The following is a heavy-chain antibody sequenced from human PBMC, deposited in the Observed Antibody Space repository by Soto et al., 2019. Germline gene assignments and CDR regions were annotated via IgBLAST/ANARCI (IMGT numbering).Heavy chain of an antibody. Sequence: ASVKVACKASGNTFASHGFSWVRQAPGQGLEWMGWISGFNGQTNYALKFQGRVTLTTDTSTSTAYMELRSLRSDDTAVYFCARVDPRGVAVVRDYWGQGTLVTVSS. CDR3: ARVDPRGVAVVRDY. CDR2: ISGFNGQT. V-gene: IGHV1-18*01. J-gene: IGHJ4*02. D-gene: IGHD3-10*01. CDR1: GNTFASHG.